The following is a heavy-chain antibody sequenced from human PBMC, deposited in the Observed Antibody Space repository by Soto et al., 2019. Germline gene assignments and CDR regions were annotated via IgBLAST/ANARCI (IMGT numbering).Heavy chain of an antibody. CDR1: GFTFSGSA. CDR3: TRPTILSGSYYGFDY. CDR2: IRSKANSYAT. Sequence: GASLRLSSAASGFTFSGSAMHWVRQASGKGLEWVGRIRSKANSYATAYAASVKGRFTISRDDSKNTAYLQMNSLKTEDTAVYYCTRPTILSGSYYGFDYWGQGA. V-gene: IGHV3-73*01. D-gene: IGHD1-26*01. J-gene: IGHJ4*02.